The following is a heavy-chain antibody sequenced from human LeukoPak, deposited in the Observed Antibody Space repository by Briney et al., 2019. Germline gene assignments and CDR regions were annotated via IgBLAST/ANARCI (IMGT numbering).Heavy chain of an antibody. D-gene: IGHD6-13*01. J-gene: IGHJ4*02. CDR3: VRQAVADVFFDS. V-gene: IGHV3-64D*06. CDR1: GFTFSSYS. Sequence: PGGSLRLSCSAPGFTFSSYSIHWVRQAPGEGLKYIPVITGDGGSTYYADSVKGRFTISRDNSKNTLYLQMSSLRTEDTAVYYCVRQAVADVFFDSWGQGTLVTVSS. CDR2: ITGDGGST.